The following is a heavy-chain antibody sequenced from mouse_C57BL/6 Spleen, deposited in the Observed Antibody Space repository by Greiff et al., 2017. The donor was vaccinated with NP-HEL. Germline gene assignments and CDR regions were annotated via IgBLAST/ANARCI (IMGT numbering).Heavy chain of an antibody. V-gene: IGHV1-55*01. CDR3: ARGGYDYDLYYAMDY. Sequence: VQLQQPGAELVKPGASVKLSCKASGYTFTSYWITWVKQRPGQGLEWIGDIYPGSGSTNYNEKFKSKATLTVDTSSSTAYMQLSSLTSEDSAVYYCARGGYDYDLYYAMDYWGQGTSVTVSS. D-gene: IGHD2-4*01. CDR2: IYPGSGST. CDR1: GYTFTSYW. J-gene: IGHJ4*01.